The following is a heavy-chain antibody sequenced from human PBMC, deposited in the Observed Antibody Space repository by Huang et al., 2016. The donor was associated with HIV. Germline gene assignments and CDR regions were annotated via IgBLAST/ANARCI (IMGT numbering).Heavy chain of an antibody. Sequence: EVQLLESGGGLVQPGGSLRLSCAASGFTFNKYVISWVRQAPGKGLEWVSTISIRGGSTSYADSVKGRFTISRDNSENTLYLQMNSLTAEDTAVYYCAKDRTVVVEDYFDYWGQGTLVTVSS. CDR2: ISIRGGST. CDR1: GFTFNKYV. CDR3: AKDRTVVVEDYFDY. J-gene: IGHJ4*02. D-gene: IGHD2-15*01. V-gene: IGHV3-23*01.